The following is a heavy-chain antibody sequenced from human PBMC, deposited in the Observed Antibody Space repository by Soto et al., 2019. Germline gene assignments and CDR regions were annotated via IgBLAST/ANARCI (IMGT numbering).Heavy chain of an antibody. CDR2: ISGSGGST. D-gene: IGHD6-19*01. CDR1: GFTFSSYA. Sequence: EVQLLESGGGLVQPGGSLRLSCEASGFTFSSYAMSWVPQAPGKGLGWVSAISGSGGSTYYADSVKGRFTISRDNSKNTLYLQMNSLRAEDTAVYYCANLGIAVAGWGYWGQGTLVTVSS. CDR3: ANLGIAVAGWGY. J-gene: IGHJ4*02. V-gene: IGHV3-23*01.